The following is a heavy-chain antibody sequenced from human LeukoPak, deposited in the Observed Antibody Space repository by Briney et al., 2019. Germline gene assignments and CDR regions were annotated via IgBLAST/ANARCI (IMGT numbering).Heavy chain of an antibody. J-gene: IGHJ4*02. Sequence: GGSLRLSCVASGFTFDDYAMHWVRQGPGKGLEWVSLISGDGGITYYADSVKGRFTIYRDNSKNSLYLQMNSLRTEDTALYYCAKDIGGYSFAADYWGQGTLVTVSS. CDR3: AKDIGGYSFAADY. V-gene: IGHV3-43*02. D-gene: IGHD5-18*01. CDR2: ISGDGGIT. CDR1: GFTFDDYA.